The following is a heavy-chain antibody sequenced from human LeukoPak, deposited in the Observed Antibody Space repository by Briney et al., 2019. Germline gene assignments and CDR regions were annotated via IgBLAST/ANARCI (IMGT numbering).Heavy chain of an antibody. CDR2: ISYDGSNK. V-gene: IGHV3-30-3*01. CDR3: ARDSRYSNSPIYYPYYMDV. D-gene: IGHD4-11*01. CDR1: GFTFSSYA. Sequence: GGSLRLSCAASGFTFSSYAMHWVRQAPGKGLEWVAVISYDGSNKYYADSVKGRFTISRDNARNSVYLQMNSLRAEDTAVYYCARDSRYSNSPIYYPYYMDVWGKGTTVTVSS. J-gene: IGHJ6*03.